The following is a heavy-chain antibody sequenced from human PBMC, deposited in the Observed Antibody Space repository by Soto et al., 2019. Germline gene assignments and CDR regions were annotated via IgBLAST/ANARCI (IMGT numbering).Heavy chain of an antibody. D-gene: IGHD2-21*02. V-gene: IGHV1-69*12. CDR2: IIPIFGTA. J-gene: IGHJ6*02. CDR1: GGTFSSYA. CDR3: ARDLYGYCGGDCSIPYYYYGMDV. Sequence: QVQLVQSGAEVKKPGSSVKVSCKASGGTFSSYAISWVRQAPGQGLEWMGGIIPIFGTANYAQKFQGRVTITADESTSTAYMELSSLRSEDTAVYYCARDLYGYCGGDCSIPYYYYGMDVWGQGTTVTASS.